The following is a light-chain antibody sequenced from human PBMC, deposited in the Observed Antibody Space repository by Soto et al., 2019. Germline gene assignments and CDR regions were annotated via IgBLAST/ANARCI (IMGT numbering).Light chain of an antibody. J-gene: IGLJ1*01. V-gene: IGLV2-18*01. CDR2: GVN. Sequence: QSALTQPPSVSGSPGQSVTISCSGTVNDVTAYYRVSWYQQTPGTAPKLLIYGVNNRPSGVPDRFSGSRSGNTASLTISGFQAEDEADYYCSVYTRTSTYVFGTGTKLTVL. CDR3: SVYTRTSTYV. CDR1: VNDVTAYYR.